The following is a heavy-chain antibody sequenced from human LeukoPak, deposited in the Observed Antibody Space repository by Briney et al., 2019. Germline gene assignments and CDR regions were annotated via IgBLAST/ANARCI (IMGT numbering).Heavy chain of an antibody. J-gene: IGHJ4*02. D-gene: IGHD3-10*01. CDR2: ISGSGGNT. CDR1: GFTFSSYA. CDR3: AIHGSGVYNFDY. V-gene: IGHV3-23*01. Sequence: GGSLRLSCAASGFTFSSYAMSWVRQAPGKGLVWVSGISGSGGNTYYADSVKGRITISRDNSKNTLYLQMNSLRAEDTAVYYCAIHGSGVYNFDYWGQGTLVTVSS.